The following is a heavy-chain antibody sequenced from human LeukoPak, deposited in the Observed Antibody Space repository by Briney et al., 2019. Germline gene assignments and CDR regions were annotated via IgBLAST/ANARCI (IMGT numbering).Heavy chain of an antibody. D-gene: IGHD6-19*01. V-gene: IGHV4-34*01. CDR2: INHSGST. Sequence: PSETLSLTCAVYGGSFSGYYWTWVRQPPGKGLEWIGEINHSGSTNYNPSLKSRVSISVDTSKNQFSLNLSSVTAADTAVYYCARGSSGWYQRYNWFDPWGQGTLVTVSS. CDR1: GGSFSGYY. CDR3: ARGSSGWYQRYNWFDP. J-gene: IGHJ5*02.